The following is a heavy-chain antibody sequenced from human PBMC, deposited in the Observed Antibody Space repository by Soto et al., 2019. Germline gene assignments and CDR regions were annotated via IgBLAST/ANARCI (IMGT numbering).Heavy chain of an antibody. J-gene: IGHJ4*02. CDR1: GYTFTSYG. CDR2: ISAYNGNT. D-gene: IGHD3-10*01. V-gene: IGHV1-18*01. Sequence: QVQLVQSGAEVKKPGASVKVSCKASGYTFTSYGISWVRQAPGQGLEWMGWISAYNGNTNYAQKLQGRVTMTTHTSTSTAYMELRSLRSDDTAVYYCARVYRITMVRGELSEYWGQGTLVTVSS. CDR3: ARVYRITMVRGELSEY.